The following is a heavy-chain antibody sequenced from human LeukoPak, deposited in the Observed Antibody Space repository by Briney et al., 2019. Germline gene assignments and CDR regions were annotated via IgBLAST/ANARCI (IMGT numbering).Heavy chain of an antibody. CDR3: ARDSLYSSSSRNY. D-gene: IGHD6-6*01. CDR1: GFTFSSYS. Sequence: GGSLRLSCAASGFTFSSYSMNWVRQAPGKGLEWVSSISSSSSYIYYADSVKGRFTISRDNAKNSLYLQMNSLRAEDTAVYYCARDSLYSSSSRNYWGQGTLVTVSS. CDR2: ISSSSSYI. J-gene: IGHJ4*02. V-gene: IGHV3-21*01.